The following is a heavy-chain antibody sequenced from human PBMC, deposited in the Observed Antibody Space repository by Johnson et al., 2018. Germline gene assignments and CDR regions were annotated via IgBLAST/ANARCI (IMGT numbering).Heavy chain of an antibody. CDR1: GFTASSYY. CDR2: IYTDGST. Sequence: VQLQESGGGLVQPGGSLRLSCAASGFTASSYYMSWVRQAPGKGLEWVSVIYTDGSTYYADSVKGRFTISRDNSKNTVHIKMNSLRAEDTAVYYCARDQVSANYYYYYRDVWGKGTTVTVSS. D-gene: IGHD5/OR15-5a*01. V-gene: IGHV3-66*01. J-gene: IGHJ6*03. CDR3: ARDQVSANYYYYYRDV.